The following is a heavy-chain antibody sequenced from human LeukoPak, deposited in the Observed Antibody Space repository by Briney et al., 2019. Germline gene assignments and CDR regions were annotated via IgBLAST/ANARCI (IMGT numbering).Heavy chain of an antibody. J-gene: IGHJ5*02. CDR2: IYYSGST. CDR3: ARALGYCSSTSCYSYWFDP. V-gene: IGHV4-61*01. D-gene: IGHD2-2*01. CDR1: GGSVSSGSYY. Sequence: SSETLSLTCTVSGGSVSSGSYYWSWIRQPPGKGLEWIGYIYYSGSTNYNPSLKSRVTISVDTSKNQFSLKLSSVTAADTAVYYCARALGYCSSTSCYSYWFDPWGQGTLVTVSS.